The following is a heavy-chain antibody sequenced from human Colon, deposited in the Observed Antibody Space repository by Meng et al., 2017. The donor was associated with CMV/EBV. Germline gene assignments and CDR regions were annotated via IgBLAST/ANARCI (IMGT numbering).Heavy chain of an antibody. J-gene: IGHJ6*02. CDR2: IYPGDSDT. Sequence: GESLKISCKASGYSFSTYWIGWVRQMPGKGLEWMGIIYPGDSDTRYSPSFQGQVTISADKSISTAYLQWSSLKASDTAMYYCARATYSAYDYGMDGWGQGTTVTVSS. V-gene: IGHV5-51*01. CDR3: ARATYSAYDYGMDG. CDR1: GYSFSTYW. D-gene: IGHD5-12*01.